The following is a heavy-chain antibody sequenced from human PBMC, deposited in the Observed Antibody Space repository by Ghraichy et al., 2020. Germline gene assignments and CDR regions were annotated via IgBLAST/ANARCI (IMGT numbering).Heavy chain of an antibody. D-gene: IGHD1-26*01. CDR3: ARDRGWELLDY. V-gene: IGHV4-61*01. Sequence: ETLSLTCTVSGGSVSSGSYYWSWIRQPPGKGLEWIGYIYYSGGTNYNPSLKSRVTISVDTSKNQFSLKLSSVTAADTAIYYCARDRGWELLDYWGRGTLVTVSS. CDR1: GGSVSSGSYY. J-gene: IGHJ4*02. CDR2: IYYSGGT.